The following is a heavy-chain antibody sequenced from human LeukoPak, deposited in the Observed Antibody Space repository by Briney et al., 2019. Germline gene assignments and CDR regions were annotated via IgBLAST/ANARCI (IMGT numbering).Heavy chain of an antibody. CDR1: GFTFSSYA. CDR3: ARDEVVYTGYFDY. J-gene: IGHJ4*02. Sequence: GGSLRLSCAASGFTFSSYAMSWVRQAPGKGLEWVAVISYDGSNKYYADSVKGRFTISRDNSKNTLYLQMNSLRAEDTAVYYCARDEVVYTGYFDYWGQGTLVTVSS. D-gene: IGHD2-8*02. CDR2: ISYDGSNK. V-gene: IGHV3-30*04.